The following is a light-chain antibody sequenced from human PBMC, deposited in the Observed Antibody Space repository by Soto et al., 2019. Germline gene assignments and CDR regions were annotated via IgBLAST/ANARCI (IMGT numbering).Light chain of an antibody. Sequence: IVMTQSPDSLAVSLGERATINCKSSQTVLYSSNNKNYLAWYQQKPGQSPKLLIYWASTRESGVPDRFSGSGSGTDFTLTISSLQAEDVAVYYCQQYYSSLMYTFGQGTTLEIK. J-gene: IGKJ2*01. CDR1: QTVLYSSNNKNY. CDR2: WAS. V-gene: IGKV4-1*01. CDR3: QQYYSSLMYT.